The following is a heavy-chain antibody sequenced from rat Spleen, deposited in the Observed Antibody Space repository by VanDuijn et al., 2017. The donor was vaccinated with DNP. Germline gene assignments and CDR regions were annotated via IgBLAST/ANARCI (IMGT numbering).Heavy chain of an antibody. D-gene: IGHD1-11*01. Sequence: EVHLVETGGGLAQPGRSLKLSCVASGFTFSSYWMYWIRQAPGKGLEWVASISASGGSTSYRDSVKGRFIISRDNAKGTLYLQMDSLRSEDTATYYCTTDFERGYWGQGVMVTVSS. CDR3: TTDFERGY. J-gene: IGHJ2*01. CDR1: GFTFSSYW. CDR2: ISASGGST. V-gene: IGHV5-58*01.